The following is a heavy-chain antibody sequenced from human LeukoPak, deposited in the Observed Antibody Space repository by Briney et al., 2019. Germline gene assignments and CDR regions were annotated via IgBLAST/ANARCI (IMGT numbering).Heavy chain of an antibody. CDR1: GGSISGYY. D-gene: IGHD3-22*01. J-gene: IGHJ4*02. CDR3: VREGYDSSGYYLDS. CDR2: IHNSGST. V-gene: IGHV4-59*01. Sequence: SETLSLTCTVSGGSISGYYWSWFRQPPGKGLEWFGWIHNSGSTENNPSLKSRVTMSVDTSKNQISLRLYFVTAADTAVYYCVREGYDSSGYYLDSWGQGTLVTVSS.